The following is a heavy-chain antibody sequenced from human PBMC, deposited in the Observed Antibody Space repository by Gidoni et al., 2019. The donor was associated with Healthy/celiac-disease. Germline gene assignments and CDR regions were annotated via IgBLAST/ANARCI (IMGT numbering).Heavy chain of an antibody. J-gene: IGHJ4*02. CDR1: GGSISSYY. CDR3: ARGPYCSGGSCYEAPGGY. Sequence: QVQLQESGPGLAKPSETLSLTCTVSGGSISSYYWSWIRQPPGKGLEWIGYIYYSGSTNYNPSLKSRVTISVDTSKNQFSLKLSSVTAADTAVYYCARGPYCSGGSCYEAPGGYWGQGTLVTVSS. D-gene: IGHD2-15*01. V-gene: IGHV4-59*01. CDR2: IYYSGST.